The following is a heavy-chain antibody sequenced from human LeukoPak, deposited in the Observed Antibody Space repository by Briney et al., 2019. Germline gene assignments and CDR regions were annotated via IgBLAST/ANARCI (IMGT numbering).Heavy chain of an antibody. V-gene: IGHV4-39*07. CDR2: VYYSGTT. CDR3: ARGTLYSGWSHYFDY. CDR1: GGSISSGSYY. Sequence: SKTLSLTCTVSGGSISSGSYYWSWIRQPPGTALEWIGSVYYSGTTSYNPSLKNRVTISVDMSKNHFSLRLSSVTAADTAMYYCARGTLYSGWSHYFDYWGQGSQVTVSS. J-gene: IGHJ4*02. D-gene: IGHD6-19*01.